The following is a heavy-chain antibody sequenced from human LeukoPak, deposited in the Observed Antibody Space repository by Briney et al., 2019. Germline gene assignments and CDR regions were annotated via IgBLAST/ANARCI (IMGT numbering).Heavy chain of an antibody. CDR3: AKGPLRGTAAAIDY. D-gene: IGHD2-2*01. CDR2: ISYDGRNI. CDR1: GFTFNNYG. Sequence: GGSLRLSCAASGFTFNNYGMHWVRQAPGKGLEWVAVISYDGRNIHYPDSVKGRFTISRNISTDTLWLQMDSLRIEDTAVYYCAKGPLRGTAAAIDYWGQGTLVTVSS. V-gene: IGHV3-30*18. J-gene: IGHJ4*02.